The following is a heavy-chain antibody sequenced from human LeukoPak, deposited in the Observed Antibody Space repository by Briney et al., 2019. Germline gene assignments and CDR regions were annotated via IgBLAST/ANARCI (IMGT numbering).Heavy chain of an antibody. D-gene: IGHD4-17*01. J-gene: IGHJ2*01. CDR3: ARTAGDNWYFDL. CDR1: GYTFTGYY. Sequence: ASVKVSCKASGYTFTGYYMHWVRQAPGQGLEWMGWINPNSGGTNYTQKFQGRVTMTRDTSISTAYMELSRLRSDDTAVYYCARTAGDNWYFDLWGRGTLVTVSS. CDR2: INPNSGGT. V-gene: IGHV1-2*02.